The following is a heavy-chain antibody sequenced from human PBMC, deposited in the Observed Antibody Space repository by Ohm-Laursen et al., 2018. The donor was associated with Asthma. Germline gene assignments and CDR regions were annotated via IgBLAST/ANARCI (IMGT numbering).Heavy chain of an antibody. CDR1: GFTFDDYA. V-gene: IGHV3-9*01. D-gene: IGHD6-19*01. Sequence: SLRLSCAASGFTFDDYAMHWVRQAPGKGLEWVSGISWNSGSIGYADSVKGRFTISRDNAKNSLYLQMNSLRAEDTAFYYCAKDKRSGWPDAFDNWGQGTMVTVSS. J-gene: IGHJ3*02. CDR2: ISWNSGSI. CDR3: AKDKRSGWPDAFDN.